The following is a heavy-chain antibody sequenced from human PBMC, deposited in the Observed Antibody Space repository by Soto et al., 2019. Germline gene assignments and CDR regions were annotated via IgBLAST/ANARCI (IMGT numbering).Heavy chain of an antibody. D-gene: IGHD2-21*01. CDR3: ARAGEINWFDP. CDR1: GYTFTGYY. CDR2: INPNSGGT. Sequence: ASVKVSCKASGYTFTGYYMHWVRQAPGQGLEWMGWINPNSGGTNYAQKFQGWVTMTTDTSTSTAYMELRSLRSDDTAVYYCARAGEINWFDPWGQGTLVTVSS. V-gene: IGHV1-2*04. J-gene: IGHJ5*02.